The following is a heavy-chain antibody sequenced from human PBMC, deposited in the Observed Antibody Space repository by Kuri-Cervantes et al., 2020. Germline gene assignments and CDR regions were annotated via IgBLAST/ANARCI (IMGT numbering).Heavy chain of an antibody. CDR3: ASDYGGSYGG. J-gene: IGHJ4*02. CDR2: SIPIFGTA. CDR1: GGTFSSYA. V-gene: IGHV1-69*13. D-gene: IGHD1-26*01. Sequence: ASVKVSCKASGGTFSSYAISWVRQAPGQGLEWMGGSIPIFGTANYAQKFQGRVTITADESTSTAYMERSRLRSENTAVYYCASDYGGSYGGWGQGTLVTVSS.